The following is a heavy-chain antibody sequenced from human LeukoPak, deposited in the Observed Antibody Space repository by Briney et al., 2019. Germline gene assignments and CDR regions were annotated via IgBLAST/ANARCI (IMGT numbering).Heavy chain of an antibody. CDR3: ATLEVFGPFVY. J-gene: IGHJ4*02. D-gene: IGHD3-3*01. Sequence: PSETLSLTCTVSGGSITNYYWSWVRQPPGKGLEWIGYIHNSGRTNHNPSLKSRVTISVDTSKNQFSLKLSSVTAADTAVYYCATLEVFGPFVYWGQGTLVTVSS. V-gene: IGHV4-59*01. CDR2: IHNSGRT. CDR1: GGSITNYY.